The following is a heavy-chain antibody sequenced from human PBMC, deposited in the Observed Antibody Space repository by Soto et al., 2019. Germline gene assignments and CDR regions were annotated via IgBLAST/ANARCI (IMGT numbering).Heavy chain of an antibody. D-gene: IGHD2-2*01. CDR3: ARDVPAPITNLGYYYYYGMDV. CDR1: GYTFTSYG. J-gene: IGHJ6*02. Sequence: QVQLVQSGAEVKKPGASVKVSCKASGYTFTSYGISWVRQAPGQGLEWMGWISAYNGNTNYAQKLQGRVTMTTDTPTSTAYMELRSLRSDDTAVYYCARDVPAPITNLGYYYYYGMDVWGQGTTVTVSS. V-gene: IGHV1-18*01. CDR2: ISAYNGNT.